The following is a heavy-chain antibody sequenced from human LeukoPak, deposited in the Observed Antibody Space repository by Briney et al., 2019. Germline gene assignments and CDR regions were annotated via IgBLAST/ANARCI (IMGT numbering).Heavy chain of an antibody. Sequence: GGSLRLSCAASGFTFSSYGMHWVRQAPGKGLEWVAVISYDGSNKYYADSVKGRFTISRDNSKNTLYLQMNSLRAEDTAVYYCAKDRRLAAAVPNAFDIWGQGTMVTVSS. J-gene: IGHJ3*02. CDR3: AKDRRLAAAVPNAFDI. D-gene: IGHD6-13*01. CDR2: ISYDGSNK. CDR1: GFTFSSYG. V-gene: IGHV3-30*18.